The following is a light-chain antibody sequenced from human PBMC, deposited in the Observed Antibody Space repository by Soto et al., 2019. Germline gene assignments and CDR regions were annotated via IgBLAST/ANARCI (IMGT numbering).Light chain of an antibody. CDR3: AAWDDSLNGL. CDR1: SSNIGSNT. CDR2: SNN. J-gene: IGLJ3*02. Sequence: QSVLTQPPSASGTPGQRVTISCSGSSSNIGSNTVNWYQQLPGTAPKLLIYSNNQWPSGVPDRFSGSKSGTSASLAISGLQSEDEADYYCAAWDDSLNGLFGGGTKVTVL. V-gene: IGLV1-44*01.